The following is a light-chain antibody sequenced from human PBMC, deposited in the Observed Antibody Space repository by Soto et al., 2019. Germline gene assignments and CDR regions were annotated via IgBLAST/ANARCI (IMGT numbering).Light chain of an antibody. V-gene: IGLV2-14*01. Sequence: QSVLTLPASVSGSPGQSITISCTGTSSDVGGYNYVSWYQQYPGKVPKLMIYEVSNRPAGVSNRFSGSKSGNTASLTISGLQAEDEADYYCNSKGTGLTYVFGTGTKVTVL. CDR1: SSDVGGYNY. CDR2: EVS. J-gene: IGLJ1*01. CDR3: NSKGTGLTYV.